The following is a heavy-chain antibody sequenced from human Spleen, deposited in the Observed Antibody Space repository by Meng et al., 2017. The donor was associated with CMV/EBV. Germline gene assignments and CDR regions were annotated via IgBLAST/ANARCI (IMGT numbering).Heavy chain of an antibody. Sequence: ASVKVSCKASGYTFTGYYIHWVRQAPGQGLEWLGWINPKSGGTKYAQKFEGRVTMTRDTSLSTAHMELSRLRSDDTAVYYCARDLVDYSASGTLSWGVAARLNQYYFVSYAMDIWGQGTTVTAP. V-gene: IGHV1-2*02. CDR1: GYTFTGYY. J-gene: IGHJ6*02. CDR3: ARDLVDYSASGTLSWGVAARLNQYYFVSYAMDI. CDR2: INPKSGGT. D-gene: IGHD3-10*01.